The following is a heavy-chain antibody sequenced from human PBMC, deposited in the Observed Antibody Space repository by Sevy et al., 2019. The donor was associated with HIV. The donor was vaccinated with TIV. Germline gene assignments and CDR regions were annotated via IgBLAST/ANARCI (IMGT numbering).Heavy chain of an antibody. D-gene: IGHD3-22*01. V-gene: IGHV3-7*01. CDR3: AKGNSGSFDY. J-gene: IGHJ4*02. CDR2: IKQDESEK. CDR1: GFSFSTYW. Sequence: GGSLRLSCAASGFSFSTYWMHWVRQAPGKGLEWVANIKQDESEKYYVASVKGRFTLSREHAKNSVYLEMNSLRPEDTAIYYCAKGNSGSFDYWGQGTLVTVSS.